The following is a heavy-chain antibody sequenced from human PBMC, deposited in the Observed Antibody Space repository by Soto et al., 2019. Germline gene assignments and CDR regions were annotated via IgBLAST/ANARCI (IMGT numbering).Heavy chain of an antibody. CDR3: ASRGTTTYCSGGSCYARGFDY. V-gene: IGHV4-30-4*01. J-gene: IGHJ4*02. CDR1: GGSISSGDYY. Sequence: QVQLQESGPGLVKPSQTLSLTCTVSGGSISSGDYYWSWIRQPPGKGLEWIGYIYYSGSTYYNPSLKRRVNKPVDPSKNQCSLKLSSVTAAATAVYYCASRGTTTYCSGGSCYARGFDYWGQGTLVTVSS. D-gene: IGHD2-15*01. CDR2: IYYSGST.